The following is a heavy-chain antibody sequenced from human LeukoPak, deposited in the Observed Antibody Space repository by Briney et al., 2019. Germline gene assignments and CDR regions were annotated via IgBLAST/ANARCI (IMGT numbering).Heavy chain of an antibody. V-gene: IGHV1-24*01. J-gene: IGHJ4*02. Sequence: ASVKVSCKVSGYTLTELPMHWVRQALGKGLEWMGGFDPEDGETIYAQKFQGRVTMTEDTSTDTAYMELSSLRSEDTAVYYCATGGSGWYDLPYFDYWGQGTLVTVSS. CDR1: GYTLTELP. CDR2: FDPEDGET. CDR3: ATGGSGWYDLPYFDY. D-gene: IGHD6-19*01.